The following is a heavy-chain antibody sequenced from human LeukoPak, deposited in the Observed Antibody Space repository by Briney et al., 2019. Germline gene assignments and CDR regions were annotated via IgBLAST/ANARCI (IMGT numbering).Heavy chain of an antibody. CDR3: ARDDCSSTSCYLYYFDY. D-gene: IGHD2-2*01. CDR2: ISAYNGNT. Sequence: APVKVSCKASGYTFTSYGISWVRQAPGQGLEWMGWISAYNGNTNYAQKLQGRVTMTTDTSTSTAYMELRSLRSDDTAVYYCARDDCSSTSCYLYYFDYWGQGTLVTVSS. V-gene: IGHV1-18*01. CDR1: GYTFTSYG. J-gene: IGHJ4*02.